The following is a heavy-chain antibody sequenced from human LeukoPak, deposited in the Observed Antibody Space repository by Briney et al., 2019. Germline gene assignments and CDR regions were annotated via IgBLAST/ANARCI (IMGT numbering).Heavy chain of an antibody. Sequence: PSETLSLTCTVSGGSISSYYWSWIRQPPGKGLEWIGYIYYSGNTNYKPSLKSRVTISVDTSKNQFSLKLSSVTAADTAVYYCARTYFYDSSGYMYAFDIWGQGTMVAVSS. J-gene: IGHJ3*02. CDR1: GGSISSYY. CDR2: IYYSGNT. V-gene: IGHV4-59*01. D-gene: IGHD3-22*01. CDR3: ARTYFYDSSGYMYAFDI.